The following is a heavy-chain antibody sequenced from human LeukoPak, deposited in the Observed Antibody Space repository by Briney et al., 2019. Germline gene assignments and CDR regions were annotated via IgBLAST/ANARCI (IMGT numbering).Heavy chain of an antibody. CDR3: AREVAVAGNWFDP. Sequence: GGSLRLSCAASGFTFSSYWMHCVRQAPGKGLVWVSRINSDGSSTSYADSVKGRFTISRDNAKNTLYLQMNSLRAEDTAVYYCAREVAVAGNWFDPWGQGTLVTVSS. D-gene: IGHD6-19*01. CDR1: GFTFSSYW. V-gene: IGHV3-74*01. J-gene: IGHJ5*02. CDR2: INSDGSST.